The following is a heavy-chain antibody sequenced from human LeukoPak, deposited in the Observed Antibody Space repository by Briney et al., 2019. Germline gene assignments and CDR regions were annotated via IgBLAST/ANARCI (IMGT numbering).Heavy chain of an antibody. D-gene: IGHD3-10*01. CDR3: AYGYYYYGMDV. Sequence: SETLSLTCTVSGYSISSGYYWGWIRQPPGKGLEWIGSIYHSGSTYYNPSLKSRVTISVDTSKNQFSLKLSSVTAADTAVYYCAYGYYYYGMDVWGQGTTVTVSS. CDR1: GYSISSGYY. V-gene: IGHV4-38-2*02. CDR2: IYHSGST. J-gene: IGHJ6*02.